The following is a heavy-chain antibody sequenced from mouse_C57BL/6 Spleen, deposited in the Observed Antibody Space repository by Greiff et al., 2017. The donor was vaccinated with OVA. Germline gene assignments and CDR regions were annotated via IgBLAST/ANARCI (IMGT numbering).Heavy chain of an antibody. CDR3: ARDRGSAGYFDV. J-gene: IGHJ1*03. CDR2: INYDGSST. D-gene: IGHD1-1*02. Sequence: DVHLVESEGGLVQPGSSMKLSCTASGFTFSDYYMAWVRQVPEKGLEWVANINYDGSSTYYLDSLKSRFIISRDNAKNILYLQMSSLKSEDTATYYCARDRGSAGYFDVWGTGTTVTVSS. V-gene: IGHV5-16*01. CDR1: GFTFSDYY.